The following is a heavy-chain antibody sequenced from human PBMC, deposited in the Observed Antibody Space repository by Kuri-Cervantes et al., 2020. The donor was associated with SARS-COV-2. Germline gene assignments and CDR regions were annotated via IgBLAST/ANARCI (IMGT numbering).Heavy chain of an antibody. CDR2: INQDGSEK. Sequence: GGSLRLSCAASGFTFSSYWMSWVRQAPGKGLEWVASINQDGSEKYYVDSVKGRFTISRDNAKNSLYLQMNSLRAEDTAVYYCARGPESGYCSSTSCYLDYWGQGTLVTVSS. V-gene: IGHV3-7*01. D-gene: IGHD2-2*03. J-gene: IGHJ4*02. CDR3: ARGPESGYCSSTSCYLDY. CDR1: GFTFSSYW.